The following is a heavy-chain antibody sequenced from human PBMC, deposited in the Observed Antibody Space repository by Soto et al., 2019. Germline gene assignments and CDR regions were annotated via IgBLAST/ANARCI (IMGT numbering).Heavy chain of an antibody. D-gene: IGHD6-13*01. V-gene: IGHV4-61*01. CDR1: GGSISSSNW. J-gene: IGHJ5*02. CDR3: AREIAAAKENWFDP. CDR2: IYYSGST. Sequence: SETLSLTCAVSGGSISSSNWWSWIRQPPGKGLEWIGYIYYSGSTNYNPSLKSRVTISVDTSKNQFSLKLSSVTAADTAVYYCAREIAAAKENWFDPWGQGTLVTVSS.